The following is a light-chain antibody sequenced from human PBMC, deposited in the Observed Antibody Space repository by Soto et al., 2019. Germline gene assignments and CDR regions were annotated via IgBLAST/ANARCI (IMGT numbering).Light chain of an antibody. Sequence: EIVMTQSPATLSVSRVDRATLSCRARESVTSSLAWYQQKPGQPPRLLIYAASTRATDVPARFSSGGSETEFTIPISSLQSEDSAIYYCKQRNIWPPVTFGQGTRLEIK. CDR1: ESVTSS. CDR3: KQRNIWPPVT. V-gene: IGKV3-15*01. J-gene: IGKJ5*01. CDR2: AAS.